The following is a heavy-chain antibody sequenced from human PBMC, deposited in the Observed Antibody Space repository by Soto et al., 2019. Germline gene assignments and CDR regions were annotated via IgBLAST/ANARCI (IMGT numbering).Heavy chain of an antibody. Sequence: SETLSLTCTVSGGSISSGGYYWSWIRQHPGKGLEWIGYIYYSGSTYYNPSLKSRVTISVDTSKNQFSLKLSSVTAADTAVYYCGRAFPSTGPLAYWGQETLVTVPP. J-gene: IGHJ4*02. V-gene: IGHV4-31*03. CDR3: GRAFPSTGPLAY. CDR2: IYYSGST. CDR1: GGSISSGGYY. D-gene: IGHD2-2*01.